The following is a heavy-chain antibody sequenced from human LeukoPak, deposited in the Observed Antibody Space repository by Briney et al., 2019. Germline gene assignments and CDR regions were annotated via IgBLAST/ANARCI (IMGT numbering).Heavy chain of an antibody. Sequence: ASVKVSCKASGYTFTSYGISWVRQAPGQGLEWMGWISAYNGNTNYAQKLQGRVTMTTDTSTNTAYMELRSLRSDDTAVYYCARDRPDYYDSSGYYRDNFDYWGQGTLVTVSS. J-gene: IGHJ4*02. CDR1: GYTFTSYG. D-gene: IGHD3-22*01. CDR2: ISAYNGNT. V-gene: IGHV1-18*01. CDR3: ARDRPDYYDSSGYYRDNFDY.